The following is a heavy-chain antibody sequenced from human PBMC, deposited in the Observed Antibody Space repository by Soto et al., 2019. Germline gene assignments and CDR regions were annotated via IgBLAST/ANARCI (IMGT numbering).Heavy chain of an antibody. CDR2: ISNDGNNK. CDR1: GFTFSIND. D-gene: IGHD1-7*01. Sequence: QVQLVESGGGVVQPGRSLRLSCAASGFTFSINDMHWVRQAPGRGLAWVAVISNDGNNKYYADSVKGRFTLSRDNSKNMVYLQMDSLRVEDTAVYYCAKDHQTYNWDYLFDSWGPGTLVTVSS. V-gene: IGHV3-30*18. J-gene: IGHJ4*02. CDR3: AKDHQTYNWDYLFDS.